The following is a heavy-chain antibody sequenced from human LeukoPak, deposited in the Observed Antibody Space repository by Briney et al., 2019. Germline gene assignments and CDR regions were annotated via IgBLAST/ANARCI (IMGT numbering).Heavy chain of an antibody. J-gene: IGHJ3*02. CDR1: GFTFSSYA. CDR3: AKILGGGYCSSTSCSLGAFDI. CDR2: ISGSGGST. Sequence: GGSLRLSCAASGFTFSSYAMSWVRQAPGKGLEWVSAISGSGGSTYYADSVKGRFTISRDNSKNTLYLQMNSLRAEDTAVYYCAKILGGGYCSSTSCSLGAFDIWGQGKMVTVSS. V-gene: IGHV3-23*01. D-gene: IGHD2-2*01.